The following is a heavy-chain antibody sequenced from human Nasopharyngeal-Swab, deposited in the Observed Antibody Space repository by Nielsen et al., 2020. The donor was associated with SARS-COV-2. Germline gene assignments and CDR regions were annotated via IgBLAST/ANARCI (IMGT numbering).Heavy chain of an antibody. J-gene: IGHJ6*02. CDR2: ISGSDYST. V-gene: IGHV3-23*01. D-gene: IGHD5-12*01. CDR1: GFTFSTYA. Sequence: GESLKISCAASGFTFSTYAISWVRRAPGKGLEWVSVISGSDYSTHYADSVKGRFTISRDNSKNTVSLQMNSLRAEDTAIYYCAKDRDSGDDSDDYYHYYGMDVWGQGTTVTVSS. CDR3: AKDRDSGDDSDDYYHYYGMDV.